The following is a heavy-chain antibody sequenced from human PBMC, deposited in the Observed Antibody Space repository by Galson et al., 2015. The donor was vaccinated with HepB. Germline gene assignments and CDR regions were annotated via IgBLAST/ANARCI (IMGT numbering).Heavy chain of an antibody. CDR3: AGAWSPRDGDRV. V-gene: IGHV3-11*03. D-gene: IGHD5-24*01. CDR2: ISSSSSYA. CDR1: GFTFSDYY. J-gene: IGHJ4*02. Sequence: SLRLSCAASGFTFSDYYMSWIRQAPGKGLEWVSYISSSSSYANYADSVKGRFTISRDNAKNSPYLQMNSLRAEDTAVYYCAGAWSPRDGDRVWGQGTLVTVSS.